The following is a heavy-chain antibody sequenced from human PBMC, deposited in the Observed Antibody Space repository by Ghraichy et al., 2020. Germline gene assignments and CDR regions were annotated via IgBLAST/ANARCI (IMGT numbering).Heavy chain of an antibody. CDR3: AKDSSTTSTNWNYFED. CDR1: GFNPNNHA. V-gene: IGHV3-23*01. CDR2: IIESGAST. D-gene: IGHD2-8*01. Sequence: GGSLRLSCAASGFNPNNHAMSWVRQAPGKGLEWVSGIIESGASTYYADSVKGRFTISRDKSKSTLYLQMSSLRAEDTAIYYCAKDSSTTSTNWNYFEDWGQGTLFTVSS. J-gene: IGHJ4*02.